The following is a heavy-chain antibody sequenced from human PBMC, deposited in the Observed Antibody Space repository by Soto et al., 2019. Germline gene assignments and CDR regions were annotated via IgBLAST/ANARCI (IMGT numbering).Heavy chain of an antibody. CDR3: ASKFICSITSCPTTNNWFDP. Sequence: ASVKVSCKASGYTFTSYGISWVRQAPGQGLEWMGWVSAYNGNTNYAQKLQGRVTMTTDTSTSTAYMELRSLRSDDTAVYYCASKFICSITSCPTTNNWFDPWGQGTLVTVSS. CDR2: VSAYNGNT. CDR1: GYTFTSYG. V-gene: IGHV1-18*01. J-gene: IGHJ5*02. D-gene: IGHD2-2*01.